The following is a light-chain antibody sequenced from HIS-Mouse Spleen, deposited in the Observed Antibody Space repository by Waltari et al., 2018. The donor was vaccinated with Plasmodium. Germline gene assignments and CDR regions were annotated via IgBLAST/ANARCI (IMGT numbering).Light chain of an antibody. J-gene: IGKJ3*01. CDR1: QSVSSN. Sequence: EIVTTQSPATLSVSPGERATLSCRARQSVSSNLAWYQQKPGQAPRLLIYGASNRATGIPARFSGSGSGTEFTLTISSLQSEDFAVYYCQQYNNWSFTFGPGTKVDIK. V-gene: IGKV3-15*01. CDR2: GAS. CDR3: QQYNNWSFT.